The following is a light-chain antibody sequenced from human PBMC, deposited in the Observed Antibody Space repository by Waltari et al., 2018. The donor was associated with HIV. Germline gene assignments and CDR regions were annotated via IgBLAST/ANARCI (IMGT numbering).Light chain of an antibody. CDR2: DVK. CDR1: RRDIGDYTY. V-gene: IGLV2-14*03. Sequence: QSALTQPASLSGSPGKSTTISCSGFRRDIGDYTYVSWYQQTQGKVPKLIIYDVKYRPSGVSNRFSGSKSNSAAFLNISGLQTEDEAVYHCCSYTSGSTHVFGTGTEVTVL. CDR3: CSYTSGSTHV. J-gene: IGLJ1*01.